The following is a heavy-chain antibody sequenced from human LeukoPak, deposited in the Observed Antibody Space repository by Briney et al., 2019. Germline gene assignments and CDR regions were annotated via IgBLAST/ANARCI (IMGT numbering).Heavy chain of an antibody. V-gene: IGHV3-30*02. CDR1: GFTFSNYA. D-gene: IGHD1-26*01. J-gene: IGHJ6*03. CDR3: AKDGGSYSSYYYYYMDV. Sequence: PGGSLRLSCAASGFTFSNYAMNWVRQAPGKGLEWVAFIRFDGSHKYYADSVKGRFTVSRDNSKNPLYLQMNSLRAEDTAVYYCAKDGGSYSSYYYYYMDVWGKGTTVTVSS. CDR2: IRFDGSHK.